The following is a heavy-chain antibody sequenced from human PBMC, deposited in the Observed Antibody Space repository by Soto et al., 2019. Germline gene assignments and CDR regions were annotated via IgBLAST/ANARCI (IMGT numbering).Heavy chain of an antibody. CDR1: GFTFSSYT. Sequence: GGTLRLSCAASGFTFSSYTMHWVRQAPGKGLEWVSSISTGSSYIYYADSLKGRFTISRDNAGNSLYLQMNSLRAEDTAVYYCAREMKQLVQEGFLQHWGQGTLVTVSS. J-gene: IGHJ1*01. V-gene: IGHV3-21*01. CDR3: AREMKQLVQEGFLQH. CDR2: ISTGSSYI. D-gene: IGHD6-13*01.